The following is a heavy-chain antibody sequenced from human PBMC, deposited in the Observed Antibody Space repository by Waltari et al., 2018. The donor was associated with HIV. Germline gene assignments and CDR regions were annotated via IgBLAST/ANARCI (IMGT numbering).Heavy chain of an antibody. CDR1: GYTFTSYA. CDR3: ARGREQLVHTVTNPSFDY. Sequence: QVQLVQSGAEVKKPGASVKVSCKASGYTFTSYAMHWVRQAPGQRLEWMGWINAGNGNTKYSQKFQGRVTITRDTSASTAYMELSSLRSEDTAVYYCARGREQLVHTVTNPSFDYWGQGTLVTVSS. J-gene: IGHJ4*02. CDR2: INAGNGNT. V-gene: IGHV1-3*01. D-gene: IGHD6-6*01.